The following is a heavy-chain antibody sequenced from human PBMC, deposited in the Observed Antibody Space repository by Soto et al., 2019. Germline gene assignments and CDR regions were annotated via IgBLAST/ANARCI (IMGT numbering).Heavy chain of an antibody. V-gene: IGHV1-8*01. CDR3: ARGVAAAGTDGFDP. CDR2: MNPYSGDT. D-gene: IGHD6-13*01. Sequence: QVQLVQSGAEVKKPGASVKVSCKASGYTFTSDDINWVRQATGQGLEWMGWMNPYSGDTGYAQKFQGRVTMTRDTAISTAYMELSSLSSEDTAVYYCARGVAAAGTDGFDPWGQGTVVTVSS. J-gene: IGHJ5*02. CDR1: GYTFTSDD.